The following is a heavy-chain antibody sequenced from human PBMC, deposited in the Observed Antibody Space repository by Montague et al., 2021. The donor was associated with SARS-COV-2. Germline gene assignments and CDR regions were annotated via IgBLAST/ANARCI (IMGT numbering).Heavy chain of an antibody. J-gene: IGHJ3*01. CDR3: ATGFGSDV. V-gene: IGHV3-7*03. Sequence: SLGLSCAVSGYTLYGNWMSWVRQAPGKGLEWVANIKLDGSEKYYVDSVEGRFTISGDNANNSLFLQMDNLRADDTAVYYCATGFGSDVWGQGTMVTVSS. CDR1: GYTLYGNW. CDR2: IKLDGSEK. D-gene: IGHD1-1*01.